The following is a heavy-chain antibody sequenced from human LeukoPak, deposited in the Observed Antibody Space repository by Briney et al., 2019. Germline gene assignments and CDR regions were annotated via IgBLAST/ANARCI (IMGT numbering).Heavy chain of an antibody. CDR3: ALPLRDGYFYFDY. Sequence: GGSLRLSCAASGFTFSSFQMNWVRQAPGKGLEWVSYINSRVTTMFYADSVKGRFTISRDNAKNTVFLQMNSLRAEDTAVYYCALPLRDGYFYFDYWGQGALDTVSS. J-gene: IGHJ4*02. D-gene: IGHD4-17*01. V-gene: IGHV3-48*03. CDR1: GFTFSSFQ. CDR2: INSRVTTM.